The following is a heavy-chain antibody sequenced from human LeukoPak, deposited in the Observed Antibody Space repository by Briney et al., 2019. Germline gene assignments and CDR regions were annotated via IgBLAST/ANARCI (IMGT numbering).Heavy chain of an antibody. D-gene: IGHD3-22*01. CDR1: GYTFTNNY. V-gene: IGHV1-46*01. Sequence: GASVKVFRKASGYTFTNNYMHWVRQAPGQGLEWMGVIHPSGGSTSYAQKFQGRVTMTKDTSTSTVYMELSSLRSKDTALYYCARITMTTGGWYFYLCGRGTLVTVSS. CDR2: IHPSGGST. CDR3: ARITMTTGGWYFYL. J-gene: IGHJ2*01.